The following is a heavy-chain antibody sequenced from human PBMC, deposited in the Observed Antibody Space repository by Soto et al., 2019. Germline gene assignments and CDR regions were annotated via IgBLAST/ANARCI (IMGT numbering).Heavy chain of an antibody. J-gene: IGHJ4*02. CDR2: ISAYNGNT. Sequence: QVQLVQSGAEVKKPGASVKVSCKASGYTFTSYFISWVRQAPGQGLEWMGWISAYNGNTNDVQKLQGRVTMTTDTSTSAADRELRSPRYDGTAVYYCARDPPPSCYWGQGTPVTVSS. V-gene: IGHV1-18*01. CDR3: ARDPPPSCY. CDR1: GYTFTSYF.